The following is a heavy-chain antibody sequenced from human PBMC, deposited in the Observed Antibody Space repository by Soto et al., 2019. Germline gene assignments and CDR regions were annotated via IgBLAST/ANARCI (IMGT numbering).Heavy chain of an antibody. J-gene: IGHJ6*02. V-gene: IGHV1-18*01. CDR2: ISAYNGNT. D-gene: IGHD2-15*01. CDR3: AREKSDCSGGSCNQLRYYCYYGMDV. CDR1: GYTFNSYR. Sequence: QVQLVQSGAEVKKPGASVKVSCKASGYTFNSYRIRWVRQAPGQGLEWMGWISAYNGNTNYAQKLQGRVTMTTDTATRTVYMELRSLRCDDKAVYYCAREKSDCSGGSCNQLRYYCYYGMDVWGQGTTVTVSS.